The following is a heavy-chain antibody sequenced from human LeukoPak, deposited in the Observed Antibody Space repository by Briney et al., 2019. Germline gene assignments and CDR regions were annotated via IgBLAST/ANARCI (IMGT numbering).Heavy chain of an antibody. Sequence: PGGSLRLSCAASGFTFSSYWMSWVRQAPGKGLEWVSVIYSGGSTYYADSVKGRFTISRDDSKNTLYLQMNSLRAEDTAVYYCARVELYYYGMDVWGQGTTVTVSS. CDR2: IYSGGST. D-gene: IGHD1-7*01. V-gene: IGHV3-66*01. J-gene: IGHJ6*02. CDR1: GFTFSSYW. CDR3: ARVELYYYGMDV.